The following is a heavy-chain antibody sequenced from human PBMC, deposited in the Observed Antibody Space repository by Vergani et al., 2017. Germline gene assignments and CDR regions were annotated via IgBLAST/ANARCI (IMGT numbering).Heavy chain of an antibody. CDR2: FYSSGIY. Sequence: QVRLQESGPGLVKPSETLSLTCSVSGGSMSGYYWSWIRQPAGKGLEWIGRFYSSGIYNYNPSLKSRVSMSLDTSKHQFSLHLTSVTAADSATYYCASVRRFRGSYFHLGLWGQGALVNVSS. J-gene: IGHJ4*02. D-gene: IGHD1-26*01. CDR1: GGSMSGYY. V-gene: IGHV4-4*07. CDR3: ASVRRFRGSYFHLGL.